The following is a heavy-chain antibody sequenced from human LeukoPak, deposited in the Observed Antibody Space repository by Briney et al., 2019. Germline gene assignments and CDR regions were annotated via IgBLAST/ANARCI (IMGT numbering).Heavy chain of an antibody. D-gene: IGHD3-22*01. CDR3: ARGFEASDSSGYYGVGLYYFDY. Sequence: WASVKVSCTASGFTFTSSAMQWVRQARGQRLEWIGWIVVGSGNTNYAQKFQERVTITRDMSTSTAYMELSSLRSEDTAVYYCARGFEASDSSGYYGVGLYYFDYWGQGTLVTVSS. CDR2: IVVGSGNT. J-gene: IGHJ4*02. CDR1: GFTFTSSA. V-gene: IGHV1-58*02.